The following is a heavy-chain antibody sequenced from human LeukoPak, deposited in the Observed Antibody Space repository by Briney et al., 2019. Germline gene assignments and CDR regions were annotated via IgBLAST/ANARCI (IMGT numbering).Heavy chain of an antibody. CDR3: ARRGGILAFYI. V-gene: IGHV3-53*01. J-gene: IGHJ3*02. CDR2: IYSDNT. CDR1: GFTVSSNS. Sequence: GGSLRLSCTVSGFTVSSNSMSWVRQAPGKGLEWVSFIYSDNTHYSDSVKGRFTISRDNSKNTLYLQMNSLRAEDTAVYYCARRGGILAFYIWGQGTMGTVSS. D-gene: IGHD2-15*01.